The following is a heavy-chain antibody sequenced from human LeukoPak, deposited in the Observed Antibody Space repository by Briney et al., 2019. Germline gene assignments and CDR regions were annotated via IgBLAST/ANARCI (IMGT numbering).Heavy chain of an antibody. J-gene: IGHJ4*02. Sequence: SETLSLTCTVSGGSISSYYWSWIRQPPGKGLEWIGEINHSGSTNYNPSLKSRVTISVDTSKNQFSLKLSSVTAADTAVYYCARGRRIVVGRFDYWGQGTLVTVSS. CDR2: INHSGST. CDR1: GGSISSYY. V-gene: IGHV4-34*01. CDR3: ARGRRIVVGRFDY. D-gene: IGHD2-15*01.